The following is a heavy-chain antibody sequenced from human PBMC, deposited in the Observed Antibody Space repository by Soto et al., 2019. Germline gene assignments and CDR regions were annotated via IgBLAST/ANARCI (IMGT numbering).Heavy chain of an antibody. V-gene: IGHV1-2*04. CDR1: GYTFTGYY. D-gene: IGHD2-15*01. CDR2: INPNSGGT. Sequence: ASVKVSCKASGYTFTGYYMHWVRQAPAQGLEWMGWINPNSGGTNYAQKFQGWVTMTRDTSISTAYMELSRLRSDDTAVYYCARDIVVVVAARDYYSGMDVWGQGTTVTVSS. J-gene: IGHJ6*02. CDR3: ARDIVVVVAARDYYSGMDV.